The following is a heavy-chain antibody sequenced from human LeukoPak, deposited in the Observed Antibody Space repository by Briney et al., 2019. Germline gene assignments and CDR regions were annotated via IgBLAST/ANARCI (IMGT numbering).Heavy chain of an antibody. CDR3: ARGTDYENWFDP. CDR1: GYTFTGYY. V-gene: IGHV1-2*02. CDR2: INPNSGGT. Sequence: ASMKVSCKASGYTFTGYYMHWVRQAPGQGLEWMGWINPNSGGTNYAQKFQGRVTMTRDTSISTAYMELSRLRSDDTAVYYCARGTDYENWFDPWGQGTLVTVSS. J-gene: IGHJ5*02. D-gene: IGHD4-17*01.